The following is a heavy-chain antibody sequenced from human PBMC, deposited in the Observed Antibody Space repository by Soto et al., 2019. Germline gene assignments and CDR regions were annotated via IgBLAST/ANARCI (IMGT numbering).Heavy chain of an antibody. CDR3: AKGAARYFDY. V-gene: IGHV3-23*01. D-gene: IGHD1-26*01. Sequence: EVQLLESGGGLVQPGGSLRLSCVASGFSFGTYAMTWVRQVPGKGLEWVSTISGGIGSTFYADSVKGRFTLSRDISKKMLFLHMKDLRGEDTGTYYCAKGAARYFDYWGRGTLVTVSS. CDR1: GFSFGTYA. CDR2: ISGGIGST. J-gene: IGHJ4*02.